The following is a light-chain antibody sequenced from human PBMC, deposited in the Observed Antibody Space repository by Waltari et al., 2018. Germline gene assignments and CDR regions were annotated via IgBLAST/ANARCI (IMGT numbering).Light chain of an antibody. Sequence: DIPLTQSPPTLSASVGDTVTITCRASQTVTSWLAWYQQQPGKAHKLLIYRASTLENGVPARFSGSGFATVFTLTISSLQPDDFATYYCQQYHTGKTFGQGTKVEIK. CDR2: RAS. J-gene: IGKJ2*01. CDR3: QQYHTGKT. V-gene: IGKV1-5*03. CDR1: QTVTSW.